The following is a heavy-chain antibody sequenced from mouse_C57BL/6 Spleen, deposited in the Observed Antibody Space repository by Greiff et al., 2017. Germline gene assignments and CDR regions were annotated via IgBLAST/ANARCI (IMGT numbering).Heavy chain of an antibody. CDR1: GYSFTSYY. CDR2: IYPGSGNT. Sequence: QVQLKQSGPELVKPGASVKISCKASGYSFTSYYIHWVKQRPGQGLEWIGWIYPGSGNTKYNEKFKGKATLTADTSSSTAYMQLSSLTSEYSAVYYCARLNDGYPYAMDYWGQGTSVTVSS. V-gene: IGHV1-66*01. D-gene: IGHD2-3*01. J-gene: IGHJ4*01. CDR3: ARLNDGYPYAMDY.